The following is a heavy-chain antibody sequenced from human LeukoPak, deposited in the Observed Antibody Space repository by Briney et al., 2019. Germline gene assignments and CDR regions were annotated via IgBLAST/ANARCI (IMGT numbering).Heavy chain of an antibody. V-gene: IGHV4-4*07. CDR2: IHISGST. CDR1: GASIGSYY. D-gene: IGHD4/OR15-4a*01. Sequence: PSETLSLTCTFSGASIGSYYWGWIRQPAGKGLEWIGHIHISGSTNYNPSLKSRVIMSLDTSRNQFSLKLSSVTAADTAVYYCARDCGAKQYYYYYMDVWGKGTTVTVSS. CDR3: ARDCGAKQYYYYYMDV. J-gene: IGHJ6*03.